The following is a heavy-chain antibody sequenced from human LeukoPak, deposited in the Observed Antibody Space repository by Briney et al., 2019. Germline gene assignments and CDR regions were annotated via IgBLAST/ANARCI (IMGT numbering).Heavy chain of an antibody. CDR1: GFTFSSYA. V-gene: IGHV3-30-3*01. J-gene: IGHJ4*02. CDR3: ARERPREVVAYYFDY. CDR2: ISYDGSNK. Sequence: GGSLRLSCAASGFTFSSYAMHWVRQAPGKGLEWVAVISYDGSNKYYADSVKGRFTISRDNSKNTLYLQMNSLRAEVTAVYYCARERPREVVAYYFDYWGQGTLVTVSS. D-gene: IGHD2-15*01.